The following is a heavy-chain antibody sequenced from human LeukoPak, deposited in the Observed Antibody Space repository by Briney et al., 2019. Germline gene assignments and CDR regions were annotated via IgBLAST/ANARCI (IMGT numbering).Heavy chain of an antibody. CDR2: ISSSSSYI. CDR3: ARDRESFHYDYVWGSYRYGLDY. Sequence: GGSLRLSCAASGFTFSSYGMSWVRQAPGKGLEWVSSISSSSSYIYYADSVKGRFTISRDNAKNSLYLQMNSLRAEDTAVYYCARDRESFHYDYVWGSYRYGLDYWGQGTLVTVSS. J-gene: IGHJ4*02. D-gene: IGHD3-16*02. CDR1: GFTFSSYG. V-gene: IGHV3-21*01.